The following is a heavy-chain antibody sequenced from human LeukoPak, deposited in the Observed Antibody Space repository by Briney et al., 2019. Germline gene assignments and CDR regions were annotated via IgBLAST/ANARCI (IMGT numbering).Heavy chain of an antibody. J-gene: IGHJ4*02. CDR2: IKQDGSEK. CDR3: ARDRYYYDSSGYYSALDY. CDR1: GFTFSSYA. Sequence: GGSLRLSCAASGFTFSSYAMSWVRQAPGKGLEWVANIKQDGSEKYYVDSVKGRFTISRDNAKNSLYLQMNSLRAEDTAVYYCARDRYYYDSSGYYSALDYWGQGTLVTVSS. D-gene: IGHD3-22*01. V-gene: IGHV3-7*01.